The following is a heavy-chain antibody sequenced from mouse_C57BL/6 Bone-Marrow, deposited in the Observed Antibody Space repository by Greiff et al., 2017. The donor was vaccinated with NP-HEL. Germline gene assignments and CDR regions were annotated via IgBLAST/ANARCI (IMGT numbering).Heavy chain of an antibody. J-gene: IGHJ4*01. V-gene: IGHV14-4*01. D-gene: IGHD1-1*01. CDR2: IDPENGDT. CDR1: GFNIKDDY. Sequence: EVQLQQSGAELVRPGASVKLSCTASGFNIKDDYMHWVKQRPEQGLEWIGWIDPENGDTEYDSKFQGKATITADTSSNTAYLQILSLTSEDTAAYYYSSLLPCAKDYWGQGTSVTVSS. CDR3: SSLLPCAKDY.